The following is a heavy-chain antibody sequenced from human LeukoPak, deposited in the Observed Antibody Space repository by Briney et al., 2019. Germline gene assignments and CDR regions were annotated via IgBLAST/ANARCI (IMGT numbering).Heavy chain of an antibody. J-gene: IGHJ4*02. CDR1: GGSISSGSYY. D-gene: IGHD3-10*01. CDR2: IYTSGST. V-gene: IGHV4-61*02. Sequence: SETLSLTCTVSGGSISSGSYYWSWIRQPAGKGLEWIGRIYTSGSTNYNPSLKSRVTMSVDTSKNQFSLKLTSVTAADTAVYYCARPAQWFGVHPYDYWGQGTLVTVSS. CDR3: ARPAQWFGVHPYDY.